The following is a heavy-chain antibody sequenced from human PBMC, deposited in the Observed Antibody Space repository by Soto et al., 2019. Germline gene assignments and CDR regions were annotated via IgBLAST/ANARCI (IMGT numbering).Heavy chain of an antibody. D-gene: IGHD1-26*01. CDR1: GFTFSSYG. CDR2: ISYDGSNK. Sequence: QVQLVESGGGVVQPGRSLRLSCAASGFTFSSYGMHWVRQAPGKGLEWVAVISYDGSNKYYADSVKGRFTIPRDNSKKTLYLQMNSLRAEDRAVDYCANDSGGSGSWTSFDYWVQGTLVTVSS. V-gene: IGHV3-30*18. J-gene: IGHJ4*02. CDR3: ANDSGGSGSWTSFDY.